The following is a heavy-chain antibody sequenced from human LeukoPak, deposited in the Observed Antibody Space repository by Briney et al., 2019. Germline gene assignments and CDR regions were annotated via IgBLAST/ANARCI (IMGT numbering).Heavy chain of an antibody. J-gene: IGHJ6*02. D-gene: IGHD6-19*01. V-gene: IGHV3-21*01. Sequence: PGGSLRLSCAASGFSFSSYSMNWVRQAAGKGLEWVSSISSSSNYIYSAASVKGRFTISRDNAKNSLYLQMNSLRAEDTAVYYCARVRSSGGVDVWGQGTTVIVFS. CDR3: ARVRSSGGVDV. CDR1: GFSFSSYS. CDR2: ISSSSNYI.